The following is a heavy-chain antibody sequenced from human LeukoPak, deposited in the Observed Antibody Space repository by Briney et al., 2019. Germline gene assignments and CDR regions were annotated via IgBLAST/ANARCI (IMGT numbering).Heavy chain of an antibody. V-gene: IGHV3-21*01. D-gene: IGHD2-15*01. CDR1: GFTSSSYS. CDR2: ISGSSSYI. J-gene: IGHJ4*02. Sequence: GGSLRLSCAASGFTSSSYSMNWVRQAPGKGLEWVSSISGSSSYIKYADSVKGRFTISGDNAKNSLYLQMNSLRAEDTAMYYCARVGIGAARHGYDYWGQGTLVTVSS. CDR3: ARVGIGAARHGYDY.